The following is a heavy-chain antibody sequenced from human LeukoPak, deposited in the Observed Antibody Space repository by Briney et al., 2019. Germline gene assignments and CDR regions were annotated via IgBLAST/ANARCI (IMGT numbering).Heavy chain of an antibody. V-gene: IGHV4-61*09. Sequence: SETLSLTCTVSGGSISSGSYQWTWIRQPAGRGLEWIGQIHTSGSTNYNPSLKSRVIISIDTSKNQFSLKLSSVTAADTAVYYCARGGGSVDYWGQGTLVTVSS. J-gene: IGHJ4*02. CDR2: IHTSGST. CDR1: GGSISSGSYQ. CDR3: ARGGGSVDY. D-gene: IGHD5-24*01.